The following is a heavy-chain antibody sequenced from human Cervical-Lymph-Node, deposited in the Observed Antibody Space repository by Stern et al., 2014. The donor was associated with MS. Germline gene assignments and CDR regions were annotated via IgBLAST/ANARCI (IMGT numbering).Heavy chain of an antibody. D-gene: IGHD2-21*01. Sequence: QVQLVQSGAEMKRPGTSMKVSCKASGYTFTDYYMHWVRQAPGQGLQWMGRINPQTGGANYTEAFQGRVTMARDTSISTGYMVLSSLRSDDTAVYYCAREIHPAITFDIWGQGTVVTVSS. CDR2: INPQTGGA. J-gene: IGHJ3*02. V-gene: IGHV1-2*06. CDR3: AREIHPAITFDI. CDR1: GYTFTDYY.